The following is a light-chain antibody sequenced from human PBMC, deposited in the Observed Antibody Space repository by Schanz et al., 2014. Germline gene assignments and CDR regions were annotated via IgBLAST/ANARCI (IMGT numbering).Light chain of an antibody. CDR1: QSVSSD. V-gene: IGKV3-11*01. Sequence: EIVLTQSPGTLSLSPGERATLSCRASQSVSSDYLAWYQQKAGQAPRLLIYGASKRATGIPARFSGSGSGTDFTLTISSLEPEDFAVYYCQQRRSWPQTFGQGTKVEIK. CDR2: GAS. J-gene: IGKJ1*01. CDR3: QQRRSWPQT.